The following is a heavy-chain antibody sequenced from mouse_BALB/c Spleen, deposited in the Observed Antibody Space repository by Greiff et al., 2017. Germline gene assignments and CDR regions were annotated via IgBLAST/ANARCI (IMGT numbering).Heavy chain of an antibody. Sequence: EVMLVESGGGLVKPGGSLKLSCAASGFAFSSYDMSWVRQTPEKRLEWVAYISSGGGSTYYPDTVKGRFTIARDNAKNTLYMQMSSLKSEDTAMYYCARQGYDDAMDYWGQGTSVTVSS. CDR2: ISSGGGST. D-gene: IGHD2-14*01. CDR3: ARQGYDDAMDY. CDR1: GFAFSSYD. V-gene: IGHV5-12-1*01. J-gene: IGHJ4*01.